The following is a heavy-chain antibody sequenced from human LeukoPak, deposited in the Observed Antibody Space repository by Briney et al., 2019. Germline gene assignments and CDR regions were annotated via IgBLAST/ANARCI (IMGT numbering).Heavy chain of an antibody. CDR3: ARHELLWFGELLGGDLYGRHNWFDP. V-gene: IGHV4-4*07. D-gene: IGHD3-10*01. CDR2: IYRSGST. Sequence: SETLSLTCTVSGGSISSYYWSWIRQPAGKGLEWIGRIYRSGSTNYNPSLKSRVTISVDTSKNQFSLKLSSVTAADTAVYYCARHELLWFGELLGGDLYGRHNWFDPWGQGTLVTVSS. J-gene: IGHJ5*02. CDR1: GGSISSYY.